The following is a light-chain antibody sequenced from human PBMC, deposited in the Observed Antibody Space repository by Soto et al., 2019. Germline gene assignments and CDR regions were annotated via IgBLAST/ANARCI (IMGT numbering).Light chain of an antibody. Sequence: EIVLKQSPGTLSLSPGERATLSCRASQSVSNNYLAWYQQKPGQAPRLLIYGASNRATGIPDRFSGSGSGTEFTLTISSLQSEDFAVYYCQQYYDWPITFGQGTRLEIK. J-gene: IGKJ5*01. CDR2: GAS. CDR3: QQYYDWPIT. CDR1: QSVSNN. V-gene: IGKV3D-15*01.